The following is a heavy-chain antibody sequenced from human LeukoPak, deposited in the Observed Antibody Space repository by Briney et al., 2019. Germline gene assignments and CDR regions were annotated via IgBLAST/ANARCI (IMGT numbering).Heavy chain of an antibody. CDR2: IKQDGSEK. Sequence: GGSLRLSCAASGFTFSSYWMSWVRQAPGKGLEWVADIKQDGSEKYYVDSVKGRFTISRDNAKNSLYLQMNSLRAEDTAVYYCARDYGDSSGYYYLDYWGQGTLVTVSS. CDR1: GFTFSSYW. D-gene: IGHD3-22*01. CDR3: ARDYGDSSGYYYLDY. J-gene: IGHJ4*02. V-gene: IGHV3-7*01.